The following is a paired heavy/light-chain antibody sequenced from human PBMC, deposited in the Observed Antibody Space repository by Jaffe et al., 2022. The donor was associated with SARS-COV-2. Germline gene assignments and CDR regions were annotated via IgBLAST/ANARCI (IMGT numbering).Heavy chain of an antibody. D-gene: IGHD3-10*01. Sequence: EVQLVESGGGLVQPGGSLRLSCAASGFIFSRHWMSWVRQAPGKGLEWVANIKIDGSEQYYVDSVKGRFTVSRDNAKNSLYLQMNSLRVEDTALYYCARATLSGFGTHNFDIWGPGTLVTVSS. CDR1: GFIFSRHW. CDR3: ARATLSGFGTHNFDI. CDR2: IKIDGSEQ. V-gene: IGHV3-7*01. J-gene: IGHJ4*02.
Light chain of an antibody. J-gene: IGKJ3*01. Sequence: DIQLTQSPSFLSASVGDRVIITCRASQGISSYLAWYQQQPGKAPKLLIYAASTLQSGVPSRFSGSGSGTEFTLTISSLLPEDFATYYCKQLKTYPLTFGPGTKVDIK. CDR1: QGISSY. CDR3: KQLKTYPLT. V-gene: IGKV1-9*01. CDR2: AAS.